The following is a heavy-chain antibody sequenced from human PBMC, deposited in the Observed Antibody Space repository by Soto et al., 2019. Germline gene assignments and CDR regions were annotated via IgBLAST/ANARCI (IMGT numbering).Heavy chain of an antibody. CDR1: GFTFSSYG. Sequence: PGGSLRLSCAASGFTFSSYGMHWVRQAPGKGLEWVAVISYDGSNKYYADSVKGRFTISRDNSKNTLYLQMNSLRAEDTAVYYCAKDPRLMTTVSEWYFDYWGQGTLVTVSS. D-gene: IGHD4-17*01. V-gene: IGHV3-30*18. CDR2: ISYDGSNK. J-gene: IGHJ4*02. CDR3: AKDPRLMTTVSEWYFDY.